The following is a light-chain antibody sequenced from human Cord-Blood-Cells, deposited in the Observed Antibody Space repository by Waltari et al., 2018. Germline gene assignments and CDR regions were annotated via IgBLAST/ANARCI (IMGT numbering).Light chain of an antibody. CDR3: AAWDDSLNGVV. Sequence: QSVLTQPPSASGTPGQRVTISCSGSSSNIGSNTVNWYQQLPGTAPKLLIYSNTQRPSGVPDRFSCSKSGTSASRAISGLQSEDEADYYCAAWDDSLNGVVFGGGTKLTVL. CDR1: SSNIGSNT. V-gene: IGLV1-44*01. J-gene: IGLJ2*01. CDR2: SNT.